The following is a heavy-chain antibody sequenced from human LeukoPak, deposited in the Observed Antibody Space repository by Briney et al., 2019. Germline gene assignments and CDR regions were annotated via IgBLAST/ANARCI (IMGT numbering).Heavy chain of an antibody. CDR1: GYTFTSYD. CDR3: ARADGLSGYSYAAFDI. CDR2: MNPNSGNT. D-gene: IGHD5-18*01. Sequence: ASVKVSCKASGYTFTSYDINWVRQATGQGLEWMGWMNPNSGNTGYAQKFQGRVTMTRNTSISTAYMELSSLRSEDTAVYYCARADGLSGYSYAAFDIWGQGTMVTVSS. V-gene: IGHV1-8*01. J-gene: IGHJ3*02.